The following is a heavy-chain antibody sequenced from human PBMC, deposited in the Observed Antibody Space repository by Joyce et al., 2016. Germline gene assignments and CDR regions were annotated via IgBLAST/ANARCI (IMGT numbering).Heavy chain of an antibody. CDR2: MNPNGGNT. D-gene: IGHD3-10*01. V-gene: IGHV1-8*01. CDR1: GYSFTSYD. CDR3: AGGGYGSGNYRFYYGMDV. Sequence: QVQLVQSGAEVKKPGASVKVSCKASGYSFTSYDINWVRQATGQGLEWMGWMNPNGGNTGYAQKFQGRATMTSSTSKSTSYMELSSLRSEDTALYYCAGGGYGSGNYRFYYGMDVWGQGTTVTVSS. J-gene: IGHJ6*02.